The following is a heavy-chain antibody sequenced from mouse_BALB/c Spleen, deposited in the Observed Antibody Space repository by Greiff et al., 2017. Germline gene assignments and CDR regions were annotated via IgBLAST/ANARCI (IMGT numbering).Heavy chain of an antibody. Sequence: VQLQQPGAELVKPGTSVKLSCKASGYNFTSYWINWVKLRPGQGLEWIGDIYPGSGSTNYNEKFKSKATLTVDTSSSTAYMQLSSLASEDSALYYCAIYYDYDGLFDYWGQGTTLTVSS. V-gene: IGHV1-55*01. CDR1: GYNFTSYW. D-gene: IGHD2-4*01. J-gene: IGHJ2*01. CDR3: AIYYDYDGLFDY. CDR2: IYPGSGST.